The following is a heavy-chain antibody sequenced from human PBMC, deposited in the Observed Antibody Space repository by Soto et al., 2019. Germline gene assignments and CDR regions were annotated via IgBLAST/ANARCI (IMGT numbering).Heavy chain of an antibody. CDR2: IWYDGSNK. CDR1: GFTFSSYG. Sequence: QVQLVESGGGVVQPGRSLRLSCAASGFTFSSYGMHWVRQAPGKGLEWVAVIWYDGSNKYYADSVKGRFTISRDNSKNTLYLQMNRLRAEDTAVYYCARDLARMAEYGSGHLDYWGQGTLVTVSS. CDR3: ARDLARMAEYGSGHLDY. J-gene: IGHJ4*02. D-gene: IGHD3-10*01. V-gene: IGHV3-33*01.